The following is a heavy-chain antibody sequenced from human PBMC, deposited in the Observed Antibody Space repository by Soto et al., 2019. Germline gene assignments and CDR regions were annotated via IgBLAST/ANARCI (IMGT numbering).Heavy chain of an antibody. J-gene: IGHJ4*02. CDR3: AKDSYSGRHYHAY. Sequence: GGSLRLSCAASGFTFSTNYMHWFRQAPGKGLEWVSVISYGGSNKYYADSVKGRSTIPSHNYKNTLYLQMHSLRAEDTAVYYCAKDSYSGRHYHAYWGKRSRVTVSS. CDR2: ISYGGSNK. CDR1: GFTFSTNY. V-gene: IGHV3-30*18. D-gene: IGHD1-26*01.